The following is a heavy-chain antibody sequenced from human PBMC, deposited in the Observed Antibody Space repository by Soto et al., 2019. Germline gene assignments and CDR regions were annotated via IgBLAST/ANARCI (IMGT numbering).Heavy chain of an antibody. CDR1: GGYFSNYY. Sequence: TSETLSLTCTVSGGYFSNYYWSWIRQTPGRGLEWIGYMYSGSTYYNPSLKSRVTFSLDTSKNQLSLKLSSVTAADTAVYYCARDRVSYSGDYPYYYGMDVWGQGTTVTVS. CDR3: ARDRVSYSGDYPYYYGMDV. J-gene: IGHJ6*02. CDR2: MYSGST. V-gene: IGHV4-59*01. D-gene: IGHD4-17*01.